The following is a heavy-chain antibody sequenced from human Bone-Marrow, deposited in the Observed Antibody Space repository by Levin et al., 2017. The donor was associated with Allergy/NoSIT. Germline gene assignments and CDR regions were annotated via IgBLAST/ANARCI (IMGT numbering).Heavy chain of an antibody. D-gene: IGHD3-3*01. CDR2: IYHSGST. CDR3: ARDFVFDY. CDR1: GYSISSGYY. Sequence: SETLSLTCAVSGYSISSGYYWGWIRQPPGKGLEWIGSIYHSGSTYYNPSLKSRVTISVDTSKNQFSLKLSSVTAADTAVYYCARDFVFDYWGQGTLVTVSS. J-gene: IGHJ4*02. V-gene: IGHV4-38-2*01.